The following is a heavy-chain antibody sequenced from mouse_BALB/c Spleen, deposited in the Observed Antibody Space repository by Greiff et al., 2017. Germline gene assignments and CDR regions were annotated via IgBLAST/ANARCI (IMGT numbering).Heavy chain of an antibody. CDR2: IYPGDGDT. D-gene: IGHD4-1*01. J-gene: IGHJ2*01. CDR3: ASELGPYYFDY. CDR1: GYTFTSYW. V-gene: IGHV1-87*01. Sequence: VQLQQSGAELARPGASVKLSCKASGYTFTSYWMQWVKQRPGQGLEWIGAIYPGDGDTRYTQKFKGKATLTADKSSSTAYMQLSSLASEDSAVYYCASELGPYYFDYWGQGTTLTVSS.